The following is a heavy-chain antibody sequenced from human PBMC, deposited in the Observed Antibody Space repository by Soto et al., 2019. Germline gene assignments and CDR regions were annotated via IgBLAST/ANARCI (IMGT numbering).Heavy chain of an antibody. CDR1: GFTFSSYA. D-gene: IGHD3-9*01. CDR3: AKRSLNYDILNGYYRLTDVLDAFDI. CDR2: ISGSGGST. J-gene: IGHJ3*02. V-gene: IGHV3-23*01. Sequence: EVQLLESGGGLVQPGGSLRLSCAASGFTFSSYAMSWVRQAPGKGLEWVAAISGSGGSTYYADSVKGRFTISRDNSKNTLYLQMNSLRAEDTAVYYCAKRSLNYDILNGYYRLTDVLDAFDIWGQGTMVTVSS.